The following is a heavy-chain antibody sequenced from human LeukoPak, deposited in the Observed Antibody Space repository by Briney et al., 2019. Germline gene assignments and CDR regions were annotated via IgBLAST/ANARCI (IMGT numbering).Heavy chain of an antibody. J-gene: IGHJ4*02. CDR1: GGSISSGSYY. CDR2: IYTSGST. D-gene: IGHD2-2*01. CDR3: AGEIGYCSSTSCPPDY. Sequence: PSETLSLTCTVSGGSISSGSYYWRWIRQPAGKGLEWIGRIYTSGSTNDNPSLKSRVTISVDTSKNQFSLKLSSVTAADTAVYYCAGEIGYCSSTSCPPDYWGQGTLVTVSS. V-gene: IGHV4-61*02.